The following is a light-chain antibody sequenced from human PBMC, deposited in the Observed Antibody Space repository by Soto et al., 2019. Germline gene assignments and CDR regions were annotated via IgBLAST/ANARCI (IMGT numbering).Light chain of an antibody. J-gene: IGKJ1*01. CDR1: QSVSNN. Sequence: EIVLTQSPGTLSLSPGERATLSCRASQSVSNNYLAWYQQKPGQAPRLLIYIASTRAAGIPARFSGSGSGTEFTLTISSLQSEDSAIYYCQQYNNWPSWTFGQGTKVDIK. CDR2: IAS. V-gene: IGKV3-15*01. CDR3: QQYNNWPSWT.